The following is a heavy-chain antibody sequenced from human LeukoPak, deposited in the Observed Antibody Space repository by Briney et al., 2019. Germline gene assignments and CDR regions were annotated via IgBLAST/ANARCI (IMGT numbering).Heavy chain of an antibody. CDR3: TRNPDGRNWFDP. CDR1: GFTFSHHW. CDR2: ISSDESST. V-gene: IGHV3-74*01. J-gene: IGHJ5*02. D-gene: IGHD1-14*01. Sequence: GGSLRLSCAASGFTFSHHWMHWVRQAPEKGLVWVSHISSDESSTTYADSVKGRFTISRDNRKNTLYLQMNSLRVEDTAMYYCTRNPDGRNWFDPWGQGTLVTVSS.